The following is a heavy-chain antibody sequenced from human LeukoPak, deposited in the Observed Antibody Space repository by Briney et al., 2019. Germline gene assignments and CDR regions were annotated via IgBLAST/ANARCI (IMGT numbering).Heavy chain of an antibody. Sequence: ASVKVSCKASGYTFTSYGISWVRQAPGQGLEWMGWISAYNANTNYAQKLQGRVTMTTDTSTSTAYMELRSLRSDDTAVYYCARWGYCSGGSCPYPDYYYYYGMDVWGQGTTVTVSS. CDR1: GYTFTSYG. J-gene: IGHJ6*02. CDR2: ISAYNANT. CDR3: ARWGYCSGGSCPYPDYYYYYGMDV. D-gene: IGHD2-15*01. V-gene: IGHV1-18*01.